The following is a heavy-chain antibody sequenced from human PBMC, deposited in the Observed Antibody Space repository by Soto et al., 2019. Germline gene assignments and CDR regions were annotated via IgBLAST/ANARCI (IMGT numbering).Heavy chain of an antibody. D-gene: IGHD6-13*01. Sequence: ESGGGLVQPGGSLRLSCAASGFTFSSYSMNWVRQAPGKGLEWVSYISSSSSTIYYADSVKGRFTISRDNAKNSLYLQTNSLRDEDTAVYYCARDGQQQLIGFYYYGMDVWGQGTTVTVSS. CDR1: GFTFSSYS. V-gene: IGHV3-48*02. CDR2: ISSSSSTI. CDR3: ARDGQQQLIGFYYYGMDV. J-gene: IGHJ6*02.